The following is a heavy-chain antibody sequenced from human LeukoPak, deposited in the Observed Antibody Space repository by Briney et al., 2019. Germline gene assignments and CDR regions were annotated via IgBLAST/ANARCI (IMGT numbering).Heavy chain of an antibody. V-gene: IGHV3-7*05. J-gene: IGHJ3*02. CDR3: ARGGRGYSYGDDAFDI. Sequence: GGSLRLSCAASGFTFGNYWMSWVRQTPGKGLEWVANIKEDGSEKYYVDSVKGRFTISRDNAKNSLYLLMNSLRAEDTAVYYCARGGRGYSYGDDAFDIWGQGTMVTVSS. D-gene: IGHD5-18*01. CDR1: GFTFGNYW. CDR2: IKEDGSEK.